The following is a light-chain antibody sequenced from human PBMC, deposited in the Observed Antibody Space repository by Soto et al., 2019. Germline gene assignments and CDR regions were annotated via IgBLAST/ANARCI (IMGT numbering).Light chain of an antibody. CDR2: GAS. CDR3: QQYGSSPRIT. Sequence: EIVLTQSPGTLSLSPGERATLSCRASQSVSSSYLAWYQQKPGQAPRLLIYGASSRATGIPDRFSGSGSGTDFTLTISRLEPEDSAVHYCQQYGSSPRITFGQGTRLEIK. J-gene: IGKJ5*01. CDR1: QSVSSSY. V-gene: IGKV3-20*01.